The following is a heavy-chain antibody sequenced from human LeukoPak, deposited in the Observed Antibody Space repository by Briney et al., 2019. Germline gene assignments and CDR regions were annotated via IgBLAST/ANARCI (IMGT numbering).Heavy chain of an antibody. D-gene: IGHD4-17*01. CDR3: ARDYGDYYYYYYYMDV. Sequence: SVKVSCKASGGTFSSYTISWVRQAPGQGLEWMGSIIPILGIANYAQKFQGRVTITADKSTSTAYMELSSLRSEDTAVYYCARDYGDYYYYYYYMDVWGKGTTVTVSS. CDR2: IIPILGIA. CDR1: GGTFSSYT. J-gene: IGHJ6*03. V-gene: IGHV1-69*04.